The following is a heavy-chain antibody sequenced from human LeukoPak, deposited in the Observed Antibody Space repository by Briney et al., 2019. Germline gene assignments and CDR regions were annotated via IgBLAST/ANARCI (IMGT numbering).Heavy chain of an antibody. D-gene: IGHD3/OR15-3a*01. CDR3: ARGPWTARDYFDY. CDR2: IKQDGNER. V-gene: IGHV3-7*03. CDR1: GFTFSSYW. J-gene: IGHJ4*01. Sequence: PGGSLRLSCAASGFTFSSYWMNWVRQAPGKGLEWVANIKQDGNERYYVDSAKGRFTISRDNAENSLYLQMNSLGAEDTAVYYCARGPWTARDYFDYWGHGTLVTVSS.